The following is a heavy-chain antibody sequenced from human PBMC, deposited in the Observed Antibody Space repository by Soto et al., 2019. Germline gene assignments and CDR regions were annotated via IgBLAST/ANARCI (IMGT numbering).Heavy chain of an antibody. D-gene: IGHD6-19*01. CDR2: ISYDGSNK. CDR3: ARDSSGWTY. Sequence: ESGGGVVQPGRSLRLSCAASGFTFSSYAMHWVRQAPGKGLEWVAVISYDGSNKYYADSVKGRFTISRDNSKNTLYLQMNSLRAGDTAVYYCARDSSGWTYWGQGTLVTVSS. CDR1: GFTFSSYA. V-gene: IGHV3-30-3*01. J-gene: IGHJ4*02.